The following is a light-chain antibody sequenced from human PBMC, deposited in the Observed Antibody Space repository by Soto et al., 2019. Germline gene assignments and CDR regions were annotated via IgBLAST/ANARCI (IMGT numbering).Light chain of an antibody. CDR1: QSISRY. V-gene: IGKV3-11*01. J-gene: IGKJ5*01. CDR2: GAS. Sequence: VMTQSPATLSVSSGERNTLXXRCSQSISRYLAWYQQKPGQGPRLXXYGASTRAAGIPARFSGSGSGTDFTLTISSLEPEDFAVYYCQQRSNWPPITFGQGTRLEI. CDR3: QQRSNWPPIT.